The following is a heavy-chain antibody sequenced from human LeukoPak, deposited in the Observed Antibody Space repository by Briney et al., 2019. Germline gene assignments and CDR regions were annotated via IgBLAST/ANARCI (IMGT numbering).Heavy chain of an antibody. D-gene: IGHD4-17*01. CDR3: AQDVDYVRVHAFDI. CDR2: IWYDGSNK. V-gene: IGHV3-33*06. J-gene: IGHJ3*02. CDR1: GFTFSSYG. Sequence: PGRSLRLSCAASGFTFSSYGMHWVRQAPGKGLEWVAVIWYDGSNKYYADSVKGRFTISRDNSKNTLYLQMNSLRAEYTAVYYCAQDVDYVRVHAFDIWGKGTMVTVSS.